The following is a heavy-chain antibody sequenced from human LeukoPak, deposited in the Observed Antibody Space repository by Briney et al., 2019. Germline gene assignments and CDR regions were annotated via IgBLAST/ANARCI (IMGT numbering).Heavy chain of an antibody. CDR1: GGSVSSGSYY. CDR2: IYYSGST. CDR3: ARGGLVVVAAFDD. V-gene: IGHV4-61*01. Sequence: PSETLSLTCTVSGGSVSSGSYYWSWIRQPPGKGLEWIGYIYYSGSTNYNPSLKSRVTISVDTSKNQFSLKLSSVTAADTAVYYCARGGLVVVAAFDDWGQGTLVTVSS. J-gene: IGHJ4*02. D-gene: IGHD2-15*01.